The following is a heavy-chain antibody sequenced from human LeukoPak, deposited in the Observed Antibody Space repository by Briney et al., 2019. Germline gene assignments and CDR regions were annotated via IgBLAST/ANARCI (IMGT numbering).Heavy chain of an antibody. CDR3: ARDYVVVVVAAPYNWFDP. Sequence: ALVKVSCKASGYTFTNYYMHWVRQAPGQGLEWMGWINTNTGNPTYAQGFTGRFVFSLDTSVSTAYLQISSLKAEDTAVYYCARDYVVVVVAAPYNWFDPWGQGTLVTVSS. CDR1: GYTFTNYY. D-gene: IGHD2-15*01. V-gene: IGHV7-4-1*02. J-gene: IGHJ5*02. CDR2: INTNTGNP.